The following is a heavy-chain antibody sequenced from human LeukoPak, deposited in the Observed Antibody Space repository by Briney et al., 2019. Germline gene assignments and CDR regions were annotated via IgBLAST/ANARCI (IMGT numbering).Heavy chain of an antibody. V-gene: IGHV3-48*01. CDR1: GFTFSSYS. J-gene: IGHJ4*02. Sequence: GGSLRLSCAASGFTFSSYSMNWVRQAPGKGLEWVSYISSSSSTIYYADSVKGRFTISRDNAKNSLYLQMNSLRAEDTAVYYCARLGLWGTENDILDYWGQGTLVTVSS. CDR2: ISSSSSTI. D-gene: IGHD3-16*01. CDR3: ARLGLWGTENDILDY.